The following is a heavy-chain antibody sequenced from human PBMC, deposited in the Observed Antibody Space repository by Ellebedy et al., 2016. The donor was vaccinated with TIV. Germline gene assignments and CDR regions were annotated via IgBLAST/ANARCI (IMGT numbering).Heavy chain of an antibody. CDR1: GYTFTSDL. Sequence: AASVKVSCKASGYTFTSDLIHWVRQAPGQGLEWRGIINPSGGGTGYAQKFQGRVTMTRDTSASTVYMELSSLRSEDTSVYYCAREGGVYYFDYWGQGTLVTVSS. D-gene: IGHD1-26*01. J-gene: IGHJ4*02. CDR2: INPSGGGT. CDR3: AREGGVYYFDY. V-gene: IGHV1-46*01.